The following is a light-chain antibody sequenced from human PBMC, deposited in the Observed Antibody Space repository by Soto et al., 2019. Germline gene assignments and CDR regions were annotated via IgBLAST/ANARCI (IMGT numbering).Light chain of an antibody. Sequence: QSALTQPPSASGSPGQSVTISCTGTSSDVGGNNYVYWYQQLPGKAPKLIIYSNNQRPSGVPDRFSGSKSGTSASLAISGLQSEDEADYYCAAWDDSLNGHVVFGGGTKVTVL. CDR2: SNN. J-gene: IGLJ2*01. V-gene: IGLV1-44*01. CDR3: AAWDDSLNGHVV. CDR1: SSDVGGNNY.